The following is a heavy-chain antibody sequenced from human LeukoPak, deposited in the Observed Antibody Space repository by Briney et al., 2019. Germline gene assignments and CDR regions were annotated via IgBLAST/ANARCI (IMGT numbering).Heavy chain of an antibody. CDR3: ARRGAGSGYADY. D-gene: IGHD5-12*01. J-gene: IGHJ4*02. CDR2: INHSGST. Sequence: SETLSLTCAVSGGSFSGYYWSWIRQPPGKGLEWIGEINHSGSTNYNPSLKSRVTISVDTSKNQFSLKLSSVTAADTAVYYCARRGAGSGYADYWGQGTLVTVSS. V-gene: IGHV4-34*01. CDR1: GGSFSGYY.